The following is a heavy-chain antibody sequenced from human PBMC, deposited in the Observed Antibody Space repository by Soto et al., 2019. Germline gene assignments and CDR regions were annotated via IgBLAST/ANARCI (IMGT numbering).Heavy chain of an antibody. J-gene: IGHJ6*02. D-gene: IGHD2-2*01. Sequence: GSLRLSCAASGFTFSSYAMSWVRQVPGKGPEWVSGISGSGVSTHHADSVRGRFTISRDNSKNTLFLQMSSLRAEDTAVYYCATRGYCISTGCLADYYGTDVWGQGTTVTVSS. V-gene: IGHV3-23*01. CDR1: GFTFSSYA. CDR3: ATRGYCISTGCLADYYGTDV. CDR2: ISGSGVST.